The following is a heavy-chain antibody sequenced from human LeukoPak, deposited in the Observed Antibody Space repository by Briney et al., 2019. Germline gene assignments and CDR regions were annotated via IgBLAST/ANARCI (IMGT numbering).Heavy chain of an antibody. Sequence: ASVKVSCKASGYTFTRYDINWVRQATGQGLEWMGWMNPNSGNTGYAQKFQGRVTTTRNTSISTAYMELSSLRSEDTAVYYCAIRYCSGGSCYYRVPWFDPWGQGTLVTVPS. CDR3: AIRYCSGGSCYYRVPWFDP. D-gene: IGHD2-15*01. V-gene: IGHV1-8*01. J-gene: IGHJ5*02. CDR2: MNPNSGNT. CDR1: GYTFTRYD.